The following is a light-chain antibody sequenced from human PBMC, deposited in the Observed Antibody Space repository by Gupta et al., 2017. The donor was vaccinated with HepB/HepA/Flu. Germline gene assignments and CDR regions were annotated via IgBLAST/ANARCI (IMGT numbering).Light chain of an antibody. J-gene: IGLJ2*01. V-gene: IGLV7-46*01. CDR1: TGTVTSGLY. Sequence: QAVVTQEPSLTVSPGGTVTLTSGSSTGTVTSGLYPYWLQQKPGQAPRTLIFETNKKHSWTPARFSGSLLGGKAVLTLSGAQFEDEAEYYCFLCYTGGRVVFGGGTKLTVL. CDR3: FLCYTGGRVV. CDR2: ETN.